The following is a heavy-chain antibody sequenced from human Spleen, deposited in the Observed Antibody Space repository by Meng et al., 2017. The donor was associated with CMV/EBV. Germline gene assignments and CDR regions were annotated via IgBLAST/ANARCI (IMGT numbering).Heavy chain of an antibody. CDR3: ARGPGSVDP. CDR1: GDGVSSKSAA. J-gene: IGHJ5*02. V-gene: IGHV6-1*01. Sequence: CAVSGDGVSSKSAAWNWIRQSPSRGLEWLGRTYRRSKWYSDYAVSVKSRITIKADTSKNQFSLQLNSVTPEDTAVYYCARGPGSVDPWGQGTLVTVSS. CDR2: TYRRSKWYS.